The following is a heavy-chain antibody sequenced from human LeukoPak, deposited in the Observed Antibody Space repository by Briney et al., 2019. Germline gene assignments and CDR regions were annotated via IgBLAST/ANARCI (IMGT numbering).Heavy chain of an antibody. V-gene: IGHV5-51*01. Sequence: GESLKISCKGSGYSFTSYWIGWVRQMPGKGLEWMGIIHPGDTNTRYSPSFLGQVTFSVDKSISTAYLQWSSLKASDTAMYYCARLDFWSSYYTNWGQGTLVTVSS. CDR3: ARLDFWSSYYTN. J-gene: IGHJ4*02. D-gene: IGHD3-3*01. CDR1: GYSFTSYW. CDR2: IHPGDTNT.